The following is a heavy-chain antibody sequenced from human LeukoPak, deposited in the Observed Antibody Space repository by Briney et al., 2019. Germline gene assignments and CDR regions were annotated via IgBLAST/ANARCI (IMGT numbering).Heavy chain of an antibody. Sequence: SGPTLVKPTQTLTLTCTFSGFSLSTSGVGVGWIRQPPGKALEWLALIYWDEDKRYSPSLKSRLTVTKDTSKNQVVLTMTNMDPVDTATYYCAYRRAAVAGMSGYFDYWGQGTLVTVSS. V-gene: IGHV2-5*02. CDR2: IYWDEDK. D-gene: IGHD6-19*01. CDR1: GFSLSTSGVG. CDR3: AYRRAAVAGMSGYFDY. J-gene: IGHJ4*02.